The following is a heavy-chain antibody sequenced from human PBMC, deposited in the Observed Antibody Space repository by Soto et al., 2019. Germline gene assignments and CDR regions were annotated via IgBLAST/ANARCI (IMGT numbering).Heavy chain of an antibody. CDR2: SSATGAGT. D-gene: IGHD1-7*01. J-gene: IGHJ4*02. CDR3: AKDRRAGGNYGFYSDF. Sequence: EVQLLESGGGLVQPWGSLRLSCAASGFTFSSYGMTWVRQAPGKGLEWVSFSSATGAGTYYADSVKGRFTISRDNSKNTLYLQMTSPRADDTAVYYCAKDRRAGGNYGFYSDFWGQGALVIVSS. V-gene: IGHV3-23*01. CDR1: GFTFSSYG.